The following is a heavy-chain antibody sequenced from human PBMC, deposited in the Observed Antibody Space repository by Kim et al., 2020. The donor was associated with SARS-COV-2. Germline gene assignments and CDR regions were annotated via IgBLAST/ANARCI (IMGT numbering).Heavy chain of an antibody. J-gene: IGHJ6*02. Sequence: SETLSLTCTVSGGSISSYYWSWIRQPPGKGLEWIGYIYYSGSTNYNPSLKSRVTISVDTSKNQFSLKLSSVTAADTAVYYCARDPTDTYDILTGYYAYGMDVWGQGTTVTVSS. CDR1: GGSISSYY. D-gene: IGHD3-9*01. CDR2: IYYSGST. V-gene: IGHV4-59*13. CDR3: ARDPTDTYDILTGYYAYGMDV.